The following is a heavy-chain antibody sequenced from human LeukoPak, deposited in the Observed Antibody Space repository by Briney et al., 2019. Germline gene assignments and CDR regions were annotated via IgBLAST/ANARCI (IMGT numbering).Heavy chain of an antibody. J-gene: IGHJ5*02. CDR2: INPSGGST. V-gene: IGHV1-46*01. CDR3: ARSERYNWFDP. Sequence: ASVKVSCKASGYTFTNYYMYWVRQAPGQGLEWMGIINPSGGSTSYAQKFQGRVTMTRDTSTSTVYMELSSLRSEDTAVYYCARSERYNWFDPWGQGTLVTVSS. CDR1: GYTFTNYY.